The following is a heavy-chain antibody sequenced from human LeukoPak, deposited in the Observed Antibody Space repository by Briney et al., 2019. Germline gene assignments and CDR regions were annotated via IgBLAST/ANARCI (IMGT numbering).Heavy chain of an antibody. CDR2: ISDSGGAT. D-gene: IGHD2-2*01. V-gene: IGHV3-23*01. CDR3: AKPVRDQLLCSNDY. CDR1: GFTFSSYA. J-gene: IGHJ4*02. Sequence: GGSLRLSCAASGFTFSSYAMKWVRQAPGKGLEWVSGISDSGGATYYVDSAKGRFTISRDNSKNTVYLQMNSLRAEDTAVYYCAKPVRDQLLCSNDYWGQGTLVTVSS.